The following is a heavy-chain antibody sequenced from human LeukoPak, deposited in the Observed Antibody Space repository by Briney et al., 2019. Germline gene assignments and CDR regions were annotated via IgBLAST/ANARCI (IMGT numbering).Heavy chain of an antibody. V-gene: IGHV3-48*04. D-gene: IGHD3-3*01. Sequence: GGSLRLSCAASGFTFSSYSMNWVRQTPGKGLEWVSYISPITSTKYYADSVEGRFTISRDDARNPLSLQMDSLRAEDTAVYYCARESDKHYDFWSGYLALDYWGQGTLVTVSS. CDR2: ISPITSTK. J-gene: IGHJ4*02. CDR1: GFTFSSYS. CDR3: ARESDKHYDFWSGYLALDY.